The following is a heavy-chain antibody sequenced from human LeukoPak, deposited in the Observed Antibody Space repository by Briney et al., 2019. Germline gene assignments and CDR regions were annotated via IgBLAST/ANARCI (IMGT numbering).Heavy chain of an antibody. CDR2: IIPIFGTA. CDR3: ARDGGNYDFWGEGY. D-gene: IGHD3-3*01. V-gene: IGHV1-69*05. J-gene: IGHJ4*02. Sequence: SVKVSCKASGGTFSSYAISWVRQAPGQGLEWMGRIIPIFGTANYAQKFQGRVTITTDESTSTAYMELSSLRSEDTAVYHCARDGGNYDFWGEGYWGQGTLVTVSS. CDR1: GGTFSSYA.